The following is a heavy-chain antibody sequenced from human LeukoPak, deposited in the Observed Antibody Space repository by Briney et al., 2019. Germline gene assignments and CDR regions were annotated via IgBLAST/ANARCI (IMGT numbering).Heavy chain of an antibody. CDR1: GFTFTNYT. CDR3: VSHDSLIPF. D-gene: IGHD3-16*01. Sequence: GGSLRLSCAASGFTFTNYTMTSVRQAPGKGLEWVSSISDTYATTYYSDSVKGRCTISRDNSKSTVSLQLNNLRAEDTAVYFCVSHDSLIPFWGRGALVTVSS. V-gene: IGHV3-23*01. CDR2: ISDTYATT. J-gene: IGHJ4*02.